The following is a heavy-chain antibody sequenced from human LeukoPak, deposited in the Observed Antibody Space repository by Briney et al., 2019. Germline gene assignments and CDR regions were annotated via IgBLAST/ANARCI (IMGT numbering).Heavy chain of an antibody. CDR3: AKDPFRGTYFDY. D-gene: IGHD3-10*01. V-gene: IGHV3-23*01. J-gene: IGHJ4*02. CDR2: ISGSGGST. Sequence: GGSLRLSCAASGFTFSSYAMSWVRQAPGKGVELVSAISGSGGSTYYADSVKGRFTISRDNSKNTLYLQMNSLRAEDTAVYYCAKDPFRGTYFDYWGQGTLVTVSS. CDR1: GFTFSSYA.